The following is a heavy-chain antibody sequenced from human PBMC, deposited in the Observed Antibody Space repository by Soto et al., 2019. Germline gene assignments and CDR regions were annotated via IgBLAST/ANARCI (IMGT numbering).Heavy chain of an antibody. V-gene: IGHV1-24*01. CDR2: FDPEDGET. CDR3: ATSPGRSCPLPVGY. CDR1: GYTLTELS. D-gene: IGHD1-26*01. Sequence: ASVKVSCKVSGYTLTELSMHWLRQAPGKGLEWMGGFDPEDGETIYAQKFQGRVTMTEDTSTDTAYMELSSLRSEDTAVYYCATSPGRSCPLPVGYWGQGTLVTVSS. J-gene: IGHJ4*02.